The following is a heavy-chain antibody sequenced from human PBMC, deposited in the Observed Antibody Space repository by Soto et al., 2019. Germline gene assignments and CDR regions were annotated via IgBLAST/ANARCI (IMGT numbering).Heavy chain of an antibody. D-gene: IGHD2-2*01. J-gene: IGHJ6*03. V-gene: IGHV3-7*01. CDR3: ARGVVPAGYYYYYYYMDV. Sequence: EVQLVESGGGLVQPGGSLRLSCAASGFTFSSYWMSWVRQAPGKGLEWVANIKQDGSEKYYVDSVKGRFTISRHNAKNSLYLQMNSLRAEDTAVYYCARGVVPAGYYYYYYYMDVWGKGTTVTVSS. CDR1: GFTFSSYW. CDR2: IKQDGSEK.